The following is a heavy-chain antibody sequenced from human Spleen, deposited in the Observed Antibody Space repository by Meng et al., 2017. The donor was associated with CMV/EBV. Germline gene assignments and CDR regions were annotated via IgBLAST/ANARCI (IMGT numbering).Heavy chain of an antibody. Sequence: YYIPWVRQAPGQGLEWVGQINPNTGGTDYPRKFQGRVSLTRDTSISTAYMELTRLRSDDTALYYCARGVGRGAYCSNSDCPISYADFWGQGALVTVSS. CDR1: YY. V-gene: IGHV1-2*06. J-gene: IGHJ4*02. D-gene: IGHD3-10*01. CDR2: INPNTGGT. CDR3: ARGVGRGAYCSNSDCPISYADF.